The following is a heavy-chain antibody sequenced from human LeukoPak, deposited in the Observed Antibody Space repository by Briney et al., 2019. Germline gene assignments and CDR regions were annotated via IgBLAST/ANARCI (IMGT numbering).Heavy chain of an antibody. V-gene: IGHV4-39*01. CDR3: TRLPLDYSLDH. D-gene: IGHD4-11*01. CDR2: MSYVGIT. CDR1: GDSISSTTYW. J-gene: IGHJ4*02. Sequence: SETLSLTCTVSGDSISSTTYWWGWLRQSPGKGLEWIGSMSYVGITSYNPSLKSRATISVGTSKNQFSLMLNSVTAADTAVYYCTRLPLDYSLDHWGQGTPVSVSS.